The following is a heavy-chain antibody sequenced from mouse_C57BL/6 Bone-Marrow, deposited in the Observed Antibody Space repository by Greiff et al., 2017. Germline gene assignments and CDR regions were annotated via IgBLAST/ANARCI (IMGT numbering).Heavy chain of an antibody. Sequence: EVQLVESGGGLVQPGGSLKLSCAASGFTFSDYGMAWVRQAPRKGPEWVAFISNLAYSIYYADTVTGRFTISRENAKNTLYLEMSSLRSEDTAMYYCARKPPFYLFIDYWGQGTSVTVSS. D-gene: IGHD2-1*01. CDR1: GFTFSDYG. J-gene: IGHJ4*01. V-gene: IGHV5-15*01. CDR3: ARKPPFYLFIDY. CDR2: ISNLAYSI.